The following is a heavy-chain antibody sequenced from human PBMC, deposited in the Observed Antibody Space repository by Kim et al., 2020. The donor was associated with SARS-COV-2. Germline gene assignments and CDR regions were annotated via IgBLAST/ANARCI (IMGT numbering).Heavy chain of an antibody. CDR1: GFTFSSYW. CDR3: ARDGSSWSPNNYYYYGMDV. CDR2: IKQDGSEK. J-gene: IGHJ6*02. V-gene: IGHV3-7*01. Sequence: GGSLRLSCAASGFTFSSYWMSWVRQAPGKGLEWVANIKQDGSEKYYVDSVKGRFTISRDNAKNSLYLQMNSLRAEDTAVYYCARDGSSWSPNNYYYYGMDVWGHGTTVTVSS. D-gene: IGHD6-13*01.